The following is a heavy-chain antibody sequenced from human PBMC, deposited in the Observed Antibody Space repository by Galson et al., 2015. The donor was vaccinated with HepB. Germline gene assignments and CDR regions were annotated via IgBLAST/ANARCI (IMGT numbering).Heavy chain of an antibody. J-gene: IGHJ3*02. CDR1: GFTFSGSA. CDR3: TTRDGYNLGAFDI. D-gene: IGHD5-24*01. V-gene: IGHV3-73*01. CDR2: IRSKANSYAT. Sequence: SLRLSCAASGFTFSGSAMHWVRQASGKGLEWVGRIRSKANSYATAYAASVKGRFTISRDDSKNTAYLQMNSLKTEDTAVYYCTTRDGYNLGAFDIWGQGTMVTVSS.